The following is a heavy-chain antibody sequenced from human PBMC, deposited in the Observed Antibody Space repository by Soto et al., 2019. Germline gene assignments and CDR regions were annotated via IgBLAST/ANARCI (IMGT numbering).Heavy chain of an antibody. CDR3: ARYCSSTTCHNWFDP. Sequence: PETMPLTYAVSGSYMSSRYWWGWIRQPPGKGLEWIGYIYNSGSTYYNPSLKSRVTMSVDTSKNQFTLKLSSVTAVDTAVYFCARYCSSTTCHNWFDPWGQGTLVTXS. CDR1: GSYMSSRYW. D-gene: IGHD2-2*01. CDR2: IYNSGST. V-gene: IGHV4-28*01. J-gene: IGHJ5*02.